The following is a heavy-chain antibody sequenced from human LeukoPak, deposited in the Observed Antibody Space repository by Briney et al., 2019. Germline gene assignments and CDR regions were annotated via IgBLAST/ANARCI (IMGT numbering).Heavy chain of an antibody. CDR1: GFTFSSYW. D-gene: IGHD2-15*01. V-gene: IGHV3-7*01. CDR2: IKQDGSEK. J-gene: IGHJ6*02. CDR3: ARELYCSGGSCYSHYYYYYGMDV. Sequence: GGSLRLSCAASGFTFSSYWMSWARQAPGKGLEWVANIKQDGSEKYYVDSVKGRFTISRDNAKNSLYLQMNSLRAEDTAVYYCARELYCSGGSCYSHYYYYYGMDVWGQGTTVTVSS.